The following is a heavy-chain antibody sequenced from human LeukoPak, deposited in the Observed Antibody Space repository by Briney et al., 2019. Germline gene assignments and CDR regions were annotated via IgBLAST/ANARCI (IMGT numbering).Heavy chain of an antibody. CDR2: ISSSSAYI. V-gene: IGHV3-21*04. Sequence: GGSLRLSCAASGFTLATYSMNWVRQAPGKGLEWVSSISSSSAYIYYADSVKGRFTISRDNAKNSLYLQMNSLRAEDTALYYCAKDIDSNPGGAFDIWGQGTMVTVSS. CDR3: AKDIDSNPGGAFDI. J-gene: IGHJ3*02. D-gene: IGHD1-14*01. CDR1: GFTLATYS.